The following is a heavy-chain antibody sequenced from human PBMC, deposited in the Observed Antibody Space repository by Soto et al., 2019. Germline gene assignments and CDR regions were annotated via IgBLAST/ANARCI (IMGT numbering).Heavy chain of an antibody. J-gene: IGHJ6*02. D-gene: IGHD5-12*01. V-gene: IGHV3-7*01. Sequence: EVQLVESGGGLVQPGGSLRLSCAASGFTFSSYWMSWVRQAPGKGLEWVANIKQDGSEKYYVDSVKGRFTISRDNAKNSLYLQMNSLRAEDTAVYYCARDKIVATIIGYYYYYGMDVWGQGTTVTVSS. CDR3: ARDKIVATIIGYYYYYGMDV. CDR2: IKQDGSEK. CDR1: GFTFSSYW.